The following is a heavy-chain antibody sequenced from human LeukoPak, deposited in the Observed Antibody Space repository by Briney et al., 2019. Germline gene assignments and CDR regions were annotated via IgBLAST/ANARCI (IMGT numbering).Heavy chain of an antibody. D-gene: IGHD6-19*01. CDR1: GFTFSRYW. V-gene: IGHV3-7*01. CDR2: IKSDGSDK. J-gene: IGHJ1*01. CDR3: ARDSGMAVD. Sequence: TGGSLRLSCAASGFTFSRYWMDWVRQAPGKGLEWVASIKSDGSDKYYVDSVKGRFTVSKDNAKNSLYLQMNSLRVEDTAMYYCARDSGMAVDWGQGTLVTVSS.